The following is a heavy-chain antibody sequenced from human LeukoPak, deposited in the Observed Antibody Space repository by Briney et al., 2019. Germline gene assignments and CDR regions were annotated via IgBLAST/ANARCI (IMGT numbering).Heavy chain of an antibody. CDR2: IIHSGAT. CDR1: GGSFSDYY. V-gene: IGHV4-34*01. D-gene: IGHD3-3*02. CDR3: ARGRFSVYYFDY. J-gene: IGHJ4*02. Sequence: SETLSLTCGASGGSFSDYYWSWIRQPPGKGLEWIGEIIHSGATSSNPSLKSRVTISMEPSKNQFSLKLSSVNAADTAVYYCARGRFSVYYFDYWGQGSLVTVSS.